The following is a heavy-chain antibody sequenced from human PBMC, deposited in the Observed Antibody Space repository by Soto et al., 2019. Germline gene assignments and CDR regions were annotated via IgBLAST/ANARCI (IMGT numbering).Heavy chain of an antibody. J-gene: IGHJ6*02. CDR1: GFTFSSYE. Sequence: VGSLRLSCAASGFTFSSYEMNWVRQAPGKGLEWVSYISSSGSTIYYADSVKGRFTISRDNAKNSLYLQMNSLRAEDTAVYYCARDSYCSGGSCSRRYGMDVWGQGTTVTVSS. D-gene: IGHD2-15*01. CDR3: ARDSYCSGGSCSRRYGMDV. CDR2: ISSSGSTI. V-gene: IGHV3-48*03.